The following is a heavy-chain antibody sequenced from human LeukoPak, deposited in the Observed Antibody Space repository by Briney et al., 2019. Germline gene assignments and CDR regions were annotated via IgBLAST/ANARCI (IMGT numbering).Heavy chain of an antibody. J-gene: IGHJ4*02. Sequence: PSGTLSLTCAVYGGSLSGYYWSWIRQPPGKGLEWIGEINHSGSTNHNPSLKSRVTISVDTSKNQFSLKLSSVTAADTAVYYCARDRAYYDFWSGYRAFDYWGQGTLVTVSS. CDR3: ARDRAYYDFWSGYRAFDY. CDR2: INHSGST. V-gene: IGHV4-34*01. CDR1: GGSLSGYY. D-gene: IGHD3-3*01.